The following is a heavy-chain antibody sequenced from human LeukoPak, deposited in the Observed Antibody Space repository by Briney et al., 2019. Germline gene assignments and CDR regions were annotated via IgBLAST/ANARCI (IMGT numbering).Heavy chain of an antibody. Sequence: GGSLRLSCAASGFTFNSYAMRWVRQAPGKGLEWVTIVSYDGSNKYYADSVKGRFTISRDNSKNTLYLQMNSLRAEDTAVYYCARGDCTNGVCYTGGFDYWGQGTLVTVSS. J-gene: IGHJ4*02. D-gene: IGHD2-8*01. CDR2: VSYDGSNK. CDR3: ARGDCTNGVCYTGGFDY. CDR1: GFTFNSYA. V-gene: IGHV3-30*14.